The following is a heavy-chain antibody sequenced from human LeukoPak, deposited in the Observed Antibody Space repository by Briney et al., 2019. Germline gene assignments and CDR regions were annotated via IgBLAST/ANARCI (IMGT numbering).Heavy chain of an antibody. V-gene: IGHV3-21*01. CDR1: GFTFSSYS. CDR3: ARRFLLRRGGDCSDY. Sequence: GGSLRLSCAASGFTFSSYSMNWVRQAPGKGLEWVSSISSSSSYIYYADSVKGRFTISRDNAKNSLYLQMNSLRAEDTAVYYCARRFLLRRGGDCSDYWGQGTLVTVSS. D-gene: IGHD2-21*02. J-gene: IGHJ4*02. CDR2: ISSSSSYI.